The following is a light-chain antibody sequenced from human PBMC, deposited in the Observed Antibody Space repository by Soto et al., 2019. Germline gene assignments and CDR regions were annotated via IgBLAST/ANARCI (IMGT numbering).Light chain of an antibody. Sequence: EIIMTQSPATLSVSPGEGATLSCRTSHSISTNLAWYQHKRGQSPRLLVYGASTRATGVPARFSGSGSGAEFTLSISSLQSEDFAVYFCQQYNNWPGTFGQGTKVEIK. CDR3: QQYNNWPGT. J-gene: IGKJ1*01. CDR1: HSISTN. CDR2: GAS. V-gene: IGKV3-15*01.